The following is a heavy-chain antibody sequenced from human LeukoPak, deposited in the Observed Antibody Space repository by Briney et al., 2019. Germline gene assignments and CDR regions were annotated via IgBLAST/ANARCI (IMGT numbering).Heavy chain of an antibody. J-gene: IGHJ3*02. CDR1: GFTFSSYS. D-gene: IGHD2-15*01. CDR2: ISSSSSYI. V-gene: IGHV3-21*01. CDR3: ARDLRGLHDAFDI. Sequence: PGGSLRLSCAASGFTFSSYSMNWVRQAPGKGLEWVSSISSSSSYIYYADSVKGRFTISRDNAKNSLYLQMNSLRAEDTAVYYCARDLRGLHDAFDIWGQGTMVTVSS.